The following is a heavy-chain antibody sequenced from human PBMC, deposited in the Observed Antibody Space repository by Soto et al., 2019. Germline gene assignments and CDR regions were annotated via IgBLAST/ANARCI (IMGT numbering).Heavy chain of an antibody. CDR2: IYYSGST. V-gene: IGHV4-59*01. CDR1: GGSISSYY. CDR3: ARGAWLGVDQNPFDY. J-gene: IGHJ4*02. Sequence: SETLSLTCTVSGGSISSYYWSWIRQPPGKGLEWIGYIYYSGSTNYNPSLKSRVTISVDTSKNQFSLKLSSVTAADTAVYYCARGAWLGVDQNPFDYWGKGTLVTVSS. D-gene: IGHD3-3*01.